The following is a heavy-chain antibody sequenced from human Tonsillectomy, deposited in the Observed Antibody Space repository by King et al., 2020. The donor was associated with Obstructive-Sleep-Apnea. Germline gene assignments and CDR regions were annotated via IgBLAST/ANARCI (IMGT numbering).Heavy chain of an antibody. Sequence: VQLVQSGAEVKKPGASVKVSCKASGYTFIYYVMHWVRQAPGQRLEWMGWINAGNGNTEYSQKFQDRVTITRDTSASTAYMELSSLRSEDTAVYYCARDHYYDSSDYPIYYFDLWGQGTLVTVSS. V-gene: IGHV1-3*01. J-gene: IGHJ4*02. CDR1: GYTFIYYV. CDR3: ARDHYYDSSDYPIYYFDL. D-gene: IGHD3-22*01. CDR2: INAGNGNT.